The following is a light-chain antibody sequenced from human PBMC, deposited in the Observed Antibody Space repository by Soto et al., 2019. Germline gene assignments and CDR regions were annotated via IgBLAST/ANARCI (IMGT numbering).Light chain of an antibody. CDR3: QQLNTYPLFT. V-gene: IGKV1-9*01. J-gene: IGKJ3*01. CDR1: QVISSY. CDR2: AAS. Sequence: DIQLTQSPSFLSASVGDRVTITCRASQVISSYLAWYQQKPGKAPKLLIYAASTLQSGVPSRFSGSGSGTEFTFTISSLQPEDFATYDCQQLNTYPLFTFGPGTKVDIK.